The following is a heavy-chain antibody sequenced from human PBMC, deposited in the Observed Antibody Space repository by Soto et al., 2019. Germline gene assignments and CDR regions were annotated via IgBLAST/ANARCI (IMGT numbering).Heavy chain of an antibody. Sequence: ASVKVSCKASGYAFRNFGIRWLRQAPGQGLEWMGWISAYNANANYAQKFQGRLTMTADTSTSTAYMELRSLRSDDTAVYYCERENSYFDYWGQGTLVTVSS. J-gene: IGHJ4*02. CDR1: GYAFRNFG. CDR3: ERENSYFDY. V-gene: IGHV1-18*01. CDR2: ISAYNANA.